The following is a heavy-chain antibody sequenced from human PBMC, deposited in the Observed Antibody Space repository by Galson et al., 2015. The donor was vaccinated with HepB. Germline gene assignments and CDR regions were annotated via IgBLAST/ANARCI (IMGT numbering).Heavy chain of an antibody. CDR2: ISYDGNSK. CDR1: QFTFSTYA. Sequence: SLRLSCAASQFTFSTYAMHWVRQAPGKGLEWVAVISYDGNSKSYAHSVEGRFTISRDNSKNKLYLQMNSLIAEDTALYYCARDSQGDPFDYWGQGTLVIVSS. J-gene: IGHJ4*02. CDR3: ARDSQGDPFDY. V-gene: IGHV3-30*04. D-gene: IGHD3-16*01.